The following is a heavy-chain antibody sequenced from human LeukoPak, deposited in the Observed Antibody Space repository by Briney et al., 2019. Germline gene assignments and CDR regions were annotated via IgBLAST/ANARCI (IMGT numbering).Heavy chain of an antibody. CDR3: ARGKYYGSGSSKRYYYYGMDV. J-gene: IGHJ6*02. CDR1: GGSFSGYY. D-gene: IGHD3-10*01. Sequence: SETLSLTCAVYGGSFSGYYWSWIRQPPGKGLEWIGEINHSGSTNYSPSLKSRVTISVDTSKNQFSLKLSSVTAADTAVYYCARGKYYGSGSSKRYYYYGMDVWGQGTTVTVSS. CDR2: INHSGST. V-gene: IGHV4-34*01.